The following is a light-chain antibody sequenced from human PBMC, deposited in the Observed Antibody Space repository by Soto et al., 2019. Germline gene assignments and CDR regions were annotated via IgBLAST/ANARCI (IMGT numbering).Light chain of an antibody. CDR3: QQRSNWSWT. Sequence: EIVLTQSPATLSLSPGERATLYCRASQSVSSFLAWYQQKPGQAPRLLIHDASTRATGIPGRFSGSGSGTDFTLTISGLEPEDFAVYYCQQRSNWSWTFGQGTKVDIK. V-gene: IGKV3-11*01. CDR1: QSVSSF. J-gene: IGKJ1*01. CDR2: DAS.